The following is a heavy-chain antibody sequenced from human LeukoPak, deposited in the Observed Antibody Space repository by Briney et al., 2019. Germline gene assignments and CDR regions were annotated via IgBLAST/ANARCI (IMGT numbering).Heavy chain of an antibody. CDR3: ARGARGPPPIAVAGNFRHFDY. Sequence: SETLSLTCAVYGGSFSGYYWSWIRQPPGKGLEWIGEINHSGSTNYNPSLKSRVTISVDTSKNQFSLKLSSVTAADTAVYYCARGARGPPPIAVAGNFRHFDYWGQGTLVTVSS. CDR2: INHSGST. J-gene: IGHJ4*02. V-gene: IGHV4-34*01. D-gene: IGHD6-19*01. CDR1: GGSFSGYY.